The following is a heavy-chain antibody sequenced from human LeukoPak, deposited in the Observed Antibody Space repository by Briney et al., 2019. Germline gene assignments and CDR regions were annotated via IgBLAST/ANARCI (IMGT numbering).Heavy chain of an antibody. CDR3: ATGGEYYDGRGYGHDH. CDR2: IYSGGDT. D-gene: IGHD3-22*01. V-gene: IGHV3-53*01. J-gene: IGHJ4*02. CDR1: DFTVSSNY. Sequence: GGSLRLSCAASDFTVSSNYMSWVRQAPGKGLEQVSVIYSGGDTYYADSVKGRFTISRDNSKNTLYLQMNSLRAEDTAVYYCATGGEYYDGRGYGHDHWGQGTLVTVSS.